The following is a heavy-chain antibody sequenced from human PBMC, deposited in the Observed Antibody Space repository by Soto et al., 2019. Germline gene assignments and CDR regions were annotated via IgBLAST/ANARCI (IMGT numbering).Heavy chain of an antibody. V-gene: IGHV4-38-2*01. CDR1: NFSISSGYY. CDR3: ARTHSLSYYSVFNS. D-gene: IGHD1-26*01. J-gene: IGHJ5*02. Sequence: SETLSLTCVVSNFSISSGYYWGWIRQSRGKGLEWIASIYRSGTTSYNPSLKSRVTISVDPSKNQFSLMLTAVTAADTAVYYCARTHSLSYYSVFNSWGRGSLVTVSS. CDR2: IYRSGTT.